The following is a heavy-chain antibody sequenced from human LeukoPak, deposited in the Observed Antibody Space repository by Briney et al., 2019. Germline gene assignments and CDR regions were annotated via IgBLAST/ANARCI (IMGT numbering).Heavy chain of an antibody. CDR3: ARGIPGRSIDY. CDR1: GGSFSGYY. J-gene: IGHJ4*02. D-gene: IGHD3-16*02. Sequence: PSETLSLTCAVYGGSFSGYYWSWIRQPPGKGLEWIGEINHSGSTNYNPSLKSRVTISVDTSKNQFSLKLSSVTAADTAVYYCARGIPGRSIDYWGQGTLVSVSS. V-gene: IGHV4-34*01. CDR2: INHSGST.